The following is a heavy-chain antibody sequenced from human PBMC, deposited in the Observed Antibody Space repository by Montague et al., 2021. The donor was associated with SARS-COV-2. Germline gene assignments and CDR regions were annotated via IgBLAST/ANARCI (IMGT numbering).Heavy chain of an antibody. J-gene: IGHJ4*02. CDR2: IHYRGNT. CDR1: GGSISSSSYY. Sequence: ETLSLTCTVSGGSISSSSYYWGWIRQPPGKGLEWIGNIHYRGNTSYNPSLNSRATISVDTSKDQFSLNVNSVTASDTAVYYCVTVGSYFDWLPLVYWGQGSLVAVSS. CDR3: VTVGSYFDWLPLVY. D-gene: IGHD3-9*01. V-gene: IGHV4-39*01.